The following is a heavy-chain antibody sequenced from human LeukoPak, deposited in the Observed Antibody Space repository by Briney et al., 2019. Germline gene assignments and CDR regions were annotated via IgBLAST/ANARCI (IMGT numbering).Heavy chain of an antibody. V-gene: IGHV1-2*02. D-gene: IGHD6-13*01. J-gene: IGHJ4*02. CDR2: TNPKNGGT. CDR3: ARRVTAASGFDY. CDR1: GYTFTDYY. Sequence: ASVKVSCKASGYTFTDYYIYWVRQAPGQGLEWMGWTNPKNGGTNYAQKFQGRVTMTSDTSISTAYMDLNSLKSDDTAVYSCARRVTAASGFDYWGQGTLVTVSS.